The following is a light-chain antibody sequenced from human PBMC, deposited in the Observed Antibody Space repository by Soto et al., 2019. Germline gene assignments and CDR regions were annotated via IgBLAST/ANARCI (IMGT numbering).Light chain of an antibody. V-gene: IGKV1-8*01. Sequence: AIRMTQSPSSFSASTVDRVTITFRASQGISSYLAWYQQKPGKAPKLLIYAASTLQSGVPSRFSGSGSGTDFTLTISCLQSEDFATYYCQQYYSYPHTFGQGTRLEI. CDR1: QGISSY. CDR2: AAS. J-gene: IGKJ5*01. CDR3: QQYYSYPHT.